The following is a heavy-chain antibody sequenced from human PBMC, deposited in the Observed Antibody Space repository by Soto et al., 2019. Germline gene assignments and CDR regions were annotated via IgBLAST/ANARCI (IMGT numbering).Heavy chain of an antibody. CDR2: ISGGGDTT. D-gene: IGHD3-10*01. CDR1: GFTFINYA. V-gene: IGHV3-23*01. CDR3: ARKVPGSTSRPNYWYFDL. J-gene: IGHJ2*01. Sequence: VQLLESGGGLVQPGGSLRLSCAGSGFTFINYAMNWVRQAPGKGLEWVSAISGGGDTTFFADSVRGRFTLSRDNSKNTVTLQMNSLGVDDTAVYYCARKVPGSTSRPNYWYFDLWGRGTLVTVSS.